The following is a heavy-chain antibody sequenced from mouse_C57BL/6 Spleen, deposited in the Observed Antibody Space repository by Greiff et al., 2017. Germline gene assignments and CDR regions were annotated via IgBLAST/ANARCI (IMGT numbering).Heavy chain of an antibody. CDR2: IYPGSGNT. J-gene: IGHJ2*01. V-gene: IGHV1-76*01. CDR1: GYTFTDYY. D-gene: IGHD1-1*01. CDR3: ARWGGITYFDY. Sequence: QVQLQQSGAELVRPGASVKLSCKASGYTFTDYYINWVKQRPGQGLEWIARIYPGSGNTYYNEKFKGKATLTTEKSSSTAYMQLSSLTSEDSAVYFCARWGGITYFDYWGQGTTLTVSS.